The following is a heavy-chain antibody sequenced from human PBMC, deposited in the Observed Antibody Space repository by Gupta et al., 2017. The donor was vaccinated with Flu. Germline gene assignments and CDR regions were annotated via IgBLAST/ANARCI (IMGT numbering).Heavy chain of an antibody. J-gene: IGHJ4*02. CDR2: INIGNGDT. D-gene: IGHD3-22*01. Sequence: QVQLVQSGAEVKKPGASVKVSCKASGYTFTRNAVHWVRQAPGQRPEWMGWINIGNGDTNYSQKFQGRVTITRDTFATTVYMELSSLRSEDTAVYYCARDGDGYYYFDHWGQGTLVTVSS. V-gene: IGHV1-3*04. CDR3: ARDGDGYYYFDH. CDR1: GYTFTRNA.